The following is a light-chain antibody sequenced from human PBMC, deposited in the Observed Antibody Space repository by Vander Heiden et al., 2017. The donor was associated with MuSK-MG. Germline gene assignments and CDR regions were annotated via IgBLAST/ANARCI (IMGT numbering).Light chain of an antibody. V-gene: IGKV1-33*01. J-gene: IGKJ3*01. Sequence: DIQTTQSPSSLSASVGDRVTITCQASQDISNYLNWYQQKPGKAPKLLIYDASNLETGVPSRFSGSGSGTDFTFTISSLQPEDIATYYCQQYDNLQAFGPGTKVXIK. CDR3: QQYDNLQA. CDR2: DAS. CDR1: QDISNY.